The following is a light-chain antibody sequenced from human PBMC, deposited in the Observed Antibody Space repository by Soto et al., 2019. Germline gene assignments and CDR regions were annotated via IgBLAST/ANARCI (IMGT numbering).Light chain of an antibody. V-gene: IGLV2-14*01. CDR2: EVS. CDR3: TSYTSSSTRKV. Sequence: QSALTQPASVSGSPGQSITISCTGTSSDVGGYNYVSWYQQHPGKAPKVMIYEVSNRPSGVSNRFSGSKSGNTASLTISGLQAEDEADYYCTSYTSSSTRKVFGGGTKVTVL. J-gene: IGLJ3*02. CDR1: SSDVGGYNY.